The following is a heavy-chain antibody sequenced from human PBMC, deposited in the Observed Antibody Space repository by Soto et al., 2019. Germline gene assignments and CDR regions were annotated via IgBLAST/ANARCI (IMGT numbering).Heavy chain of an antibody. CDR1: GGTFSSYA. CDR2: IIPIFGTA. Sequence: SVKVSCKASGGTFSSYAISWVRQAPGQGPEWMGGIIPIFGTANYAQKFQGRATITADKSTSTAYIELSSLRSEDTAVYYCARDRRDRSGYGHYYYYYGMDVWRQGTTVTFSS. V-gene: IGHV1-69*06. J-gene: IGHJ6*02. D-gene: IGHD3-22*01. CDR3: ARDRRDRSGYGHYYYYYGMDV.